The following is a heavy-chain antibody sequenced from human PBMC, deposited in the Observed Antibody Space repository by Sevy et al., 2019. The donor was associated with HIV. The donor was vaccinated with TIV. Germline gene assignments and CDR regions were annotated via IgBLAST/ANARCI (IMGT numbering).Heavy chain of an antibody. V-gene: IGHV4-59*01. CDR2: IYYSGRT. J-gene: IGHJ6*02. CDR1: DDSISGYY. CDR3: ARTTPYYYYGMDV. Sequence: SETLSLTCTVSDDSISGYYWSWIRQPPGKGLEWIGYIYYSGRTNYNPSPKSGATISADMSTNHSFLKLSSVTAADTAVYYCARTTPYYYYGMDVWGQGTTVTVSS. D-gene: IGHD4-17*01.